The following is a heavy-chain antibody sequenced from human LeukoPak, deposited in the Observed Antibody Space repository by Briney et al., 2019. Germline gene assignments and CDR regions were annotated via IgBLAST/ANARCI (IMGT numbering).Heavy chain of an antibody. J-gene: IGHJ5*02. CDR2: VYTNGAT. CDR1: GGSISSGNYY. D-gene: IGHD2-15*01. Sequence: SETLSLTCTVSGGSISSGNYYWTWIRQPAGKGLEWIGHVYTNGATNYNPSLKSRVAISVDTSKNRFSLKLSSVTAADTAVYYCARDLLLLGYCFDPWGQGSLVTVSS. V-gene: IGHV4-61*09. CDR3: ARDLLLLGYCFDP.